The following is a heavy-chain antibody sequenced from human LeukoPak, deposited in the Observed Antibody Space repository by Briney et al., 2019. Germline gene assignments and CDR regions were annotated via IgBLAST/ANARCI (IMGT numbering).Heavy chain of an antibody. J-gene: IGHJ4*02. CDR1: GVSISTSSSY. Sequence: SETLSLTCTVSGVSISTSSSYWGWIRQPPGKGPEWIGSIYYSGSTYYNPSLKSRVTISMTTSENHFSLKLSSVTAADTAVYYCARTAAGTFDYWGQGTLVTVSS. CDR2: IYYSGST. CDR3: ARTAAGTFDY. V-gene: IGHV4-39*02. D-gene: IGHD6-13*01.